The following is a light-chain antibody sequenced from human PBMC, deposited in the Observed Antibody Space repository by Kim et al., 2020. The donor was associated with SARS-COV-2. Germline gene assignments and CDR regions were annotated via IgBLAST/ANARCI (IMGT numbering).Light chain of an antibody. CDR1: QTVLHRSNNKNY. Sequence: DVVMTQSPDSLAVSLGERVTINCKSSQTVLHRSNNKNYLAWYKQNPGQPPKLLIYWASTRQSGVPDRFSGSGSATDFTLTISSLQAEDVAVYYCQQYYSAPHTFGGGTKVDIK. J-gene: IGKJ4*01. CDR3: QQYYSAPHT. CDR2: WAS. V-gene: IGKV4-1*01.